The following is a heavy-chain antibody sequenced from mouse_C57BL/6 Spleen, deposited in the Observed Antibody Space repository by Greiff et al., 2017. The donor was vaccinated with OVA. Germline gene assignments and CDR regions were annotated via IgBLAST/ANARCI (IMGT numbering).Heavy chain of an antibody. CDR3: AREGTYGSSSYWYFDV. V-gene: IGHV1-55*01. Sequence: QVQLQQSGAELVKPGASVKMSCKASGYTFTSYWITWVQQRPGQGLEWIGDIYPGSGSTNYNEKFKSKATLTVDTSSSTAYMQRSSLTSEDSAVYYCAREGTYGSSSYWYFDVWGTGTTVTVSS. D-gene: IGHD1-1*01. J-gene: IGHJ1*03. CDR1: GYTFTSYW. CDR2: IYPGSGST.